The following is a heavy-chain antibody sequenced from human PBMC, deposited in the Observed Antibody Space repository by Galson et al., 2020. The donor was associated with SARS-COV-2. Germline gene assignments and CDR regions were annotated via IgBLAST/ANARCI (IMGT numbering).Heavy chain of an antibody. Sequence: TLSLTCTVSGVTISRGAYYWSWIRQHPGKGLEWIGYIFDSGATYYNPSLKSRVTISMDTSKNQFSLKLSSVTAADTAVYYCARDYAYADYWYFDLWGRGTLVTVSS. CDR1: GVTISRGAYY. CDR3: ARDYAYADYWYFDL. CDR2: IFDSGAT. J-gene: IGHJ2*01. D-gene: IGHD2-2*01. V-gene: IGHV4-31*03.